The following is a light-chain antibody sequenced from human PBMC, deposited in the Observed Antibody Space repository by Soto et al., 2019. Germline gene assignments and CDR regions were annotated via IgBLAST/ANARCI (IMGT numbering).Light chain of an antibody. Sequence: EIVMTQSPATLSVSPGERATLSCRASQSVSSNLAWYHQKPGHPPRLLLYCASSRATGIPARFSGSGSGTAFTLTISSLQSEDFAVYYCHQYNNWPTFGEGTKVEIK. CDR3: HQYNNWPT. V-gene: IGKV3-15*01. CDR1: QSVSSN. CDR2: CAS. J-gene: IGKJ1*01.